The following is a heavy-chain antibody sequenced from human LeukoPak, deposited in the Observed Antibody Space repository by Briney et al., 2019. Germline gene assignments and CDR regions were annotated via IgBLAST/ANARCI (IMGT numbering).Heavy chain of an antibody. CDR2: IYYSGST. CDR3: ARDYDSSGLRYFDL. CDR1: GGSISSSNYY. D-gene: IGHD3-22*01. J-gene: IGHJ2*01. Sequence: SETLSLTCTVSGGSISSSNYYWGWIRQPPGKGLEWIGSIYYSGSTYYNPSLKSRVTISVDTSKNQFSLKLSSVTAADTAVYYCARDYDSSGLRYFDLWGRGTLVTVSS. V-gene: IGHV4-39*02.